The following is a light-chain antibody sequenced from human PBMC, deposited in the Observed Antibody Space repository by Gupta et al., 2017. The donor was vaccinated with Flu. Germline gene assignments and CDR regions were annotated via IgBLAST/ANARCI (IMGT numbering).Light chain of an antibody. J-gene: IGKJ1*01. CDR1: QSISSW. CDR3: QQYNSYSRT. Sequence: IQMTQSPSTLSASVGDRVTITCRASQSISSWLAWYQQKTGKAPKLLIYKASSLESGVPSRFSGSGSGREFTLTISSLQPDDFATYYCQQYNSYSRTSGQGTKVETK. V-gene: IGKV1-5*03. CDR2: KAS.